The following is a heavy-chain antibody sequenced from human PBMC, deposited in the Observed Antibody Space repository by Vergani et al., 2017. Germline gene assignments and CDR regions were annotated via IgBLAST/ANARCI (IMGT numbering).Heavy chain of an antibody. J-gene: IGHJ6*02. CDR1: GYTFTSYG. V-gene: IGHV1-18*04. Sequence: QVQLVQSGAEVKKPGASVKVSCKASGYTFTSYGISWVRQAPGQGLEWMGWISAYNGNTNYAQKLQGRVTMTTDTSTSTAYMELRSLRSDDTAVYYCARHDYSNYYYYYGMDVWGQGTTVTVSS. CDR2: ISAYNGNT. CDR3: ARHDYSNYYYYYGMDV. D-gene: IGHD4-11*01.